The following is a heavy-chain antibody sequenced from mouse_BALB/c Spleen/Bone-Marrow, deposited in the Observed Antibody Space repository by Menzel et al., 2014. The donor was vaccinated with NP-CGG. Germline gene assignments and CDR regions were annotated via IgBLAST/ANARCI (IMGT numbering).Heavy chain of an antibody. J-gene: IGHJ2*01. CDR3: IGWKGC. V-gene: IGHV14-3*02. D-gene: IGHD1-1*02. CDR1: GFNIKDTF. CDR2: IDPTNGDT. Sequence: EVQVQQSVAVLVKPGPSVKLACTASGFNIKDTFMHWVKQSPAQGLEWIGRIDPTNGDTNNNPELQGKATKTTNTSASAAYMQRSSLTSGVKAVYYCIGWKGCWGQGTT.